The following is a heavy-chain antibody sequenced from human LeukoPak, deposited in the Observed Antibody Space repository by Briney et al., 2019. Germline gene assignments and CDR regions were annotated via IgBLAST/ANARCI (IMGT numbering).Heavy chain of an antibody. V-gene: IGHV1-69*13. Sequence: RASVKVSCKASGGTFSSYAISWVRQAPGQGLEWMGGIIPIFGTANYAQKFQGRVTITADESTSTAYMELSSLRSEDTAVYYCARSGYYDSSGYMRDHAFDIWGQGTMVTVSS. CDR3: ARSGYYDSSGYMRDHAFDI. D-gene: IGHD3-22*01. J-gene: IGHJ3*02. CDR2: IIPIFGTA. CDR1: GGTFSSYA.